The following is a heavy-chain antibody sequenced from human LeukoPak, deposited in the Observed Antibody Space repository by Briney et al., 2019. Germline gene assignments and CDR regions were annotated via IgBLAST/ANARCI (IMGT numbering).Heavy chain of an antibody. V-gene: IGHV3-23*01. D-gene: IGHD1-26*01. Sequence: PGRSLRLSCAASGFTFSSYAMSWVRQALGKGLEWVSAISGSGGSTYYADSVKGRFTISRDNSKNTLYLQMNSLRAEDTAVYYCAKDRIVAATILAWEWTPSDYWGQGTLVTVSS. J-gene: IGHJ4*02. CDR1: GFTFSSYA. CDR3: AKDRIVAATILAWEWTPSDY. CDR2: ISGSGGST.